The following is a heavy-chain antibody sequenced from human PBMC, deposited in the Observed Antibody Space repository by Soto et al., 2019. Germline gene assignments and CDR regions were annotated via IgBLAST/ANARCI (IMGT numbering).Heavy chain of an antibody. CDR1: GFTFRNNV. CDR2: ITGSGRDT. Sequence: LRLSCAASGFTFRNNVLSWVRQAPGKGLDWVSGITGSGRDTYYADSVKGRFTISRDNSKNMVFLQMNSLRAEATALYYCAKNGLNNSPSAIDSWGPGTLVTVSS. V-gene: IGHV3-23*01. CDR3: AKNGLNNSPSAIDS. D-gene: IGHD2-8*01. J-gene: IGHJ4*02.